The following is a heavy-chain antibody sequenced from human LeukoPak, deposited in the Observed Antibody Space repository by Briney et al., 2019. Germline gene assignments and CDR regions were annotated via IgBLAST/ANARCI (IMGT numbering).Heavy chain of an antibody. CDR2: INYSGST. V-gene: IGHV4-30-4*01. CDR3: ARATWATQPEH. D-gene: IGHD5-24*01. Sequence: SETLSLTCTVSGGSISSGDYYWSWLRQPPGKGLEWIGHINYSGSTYYVPSLINRVTISQDTSKSQFSLNLGSVTAADTAVYYCARATWATQPEHWGQGILVTVSS. J-gene: IGHJ1*01. CDR1: GGSISSGDYY.